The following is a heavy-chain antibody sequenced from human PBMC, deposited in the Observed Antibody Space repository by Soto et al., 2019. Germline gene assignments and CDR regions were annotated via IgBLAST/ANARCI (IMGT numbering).Heavy chain of an antibody. CDR2: IRSKAYGGTT. Sequence: PGGSLRLSCTASGFTFGDYAMSWFRQAPGKGLEWVGFIRSKAYGGTTEYAASVKGRFTISRDDSKSIAYLQMNSLKTEDTAVCYCTRDKWELPESYYYYGMDVWGQGTTVTVSS. CDR3: TRDKWELPESYYYYGMDV. D-gene: IGHD1-26*01. CDR1: GFTFGDYA. V-gene: IGHV3-49*03. J-gene: IGHJ6*02.